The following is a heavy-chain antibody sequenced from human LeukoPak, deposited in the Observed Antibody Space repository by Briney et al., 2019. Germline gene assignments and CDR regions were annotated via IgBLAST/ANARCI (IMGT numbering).Heavy chain of an antibody. J-gene: IGHJ5*02. D-gene: IGHD6-6*01. Sequence: ASVKVSCKASGHIFSSYAISWVRQAPGQGLEWMGRIIPILGIANYAQKFQGRVTITADKSTSTAYMELSSLRSEDTAVYYLARDDARIAARGSWFDPWGQGTLVTVSS. V-gene: IGHV1-69*04. CDR3: ARDDARIAARGSWFDP. CDR1: GHIFSSYA. CDR2: IIPILGIA.